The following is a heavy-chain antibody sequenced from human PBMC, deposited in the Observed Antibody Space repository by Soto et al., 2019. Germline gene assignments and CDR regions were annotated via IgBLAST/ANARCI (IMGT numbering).Heavy chain of an antibody. CDR1: GYTFITYG. CDR3: ARGTYKDF. D-gene: IGHD1-1*01. CDR2: ISAYNGNT. Sequence: QVQRVQSGAEVKKPGASVKVSCKASGYTFITYGINWVRQAPGQGLEWMAWISAYNGNTYYAQNFQGRVTITTDTSTSTAYMELRSLRSDDTAIYYCARGTYKDFWGQGTLVTVSS. J-gene: IGHJ4*02. V-gene: IGHV1-18*01.